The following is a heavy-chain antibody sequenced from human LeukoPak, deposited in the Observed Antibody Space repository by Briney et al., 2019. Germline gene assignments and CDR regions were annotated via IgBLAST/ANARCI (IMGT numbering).Heavy chain of an antibody. V-gene: IGHV4-31*03. J-gene: IGHJ4*02. CDR3: ARDRDYDYIWGTYRVFDY. CDR1: GGSISSGGYY. Sequence: SQTLSLTCTVSGGSISSGGYYWSWIHQHPGKGLEWIGYIYYSGSTYYNPSLKSRVTISVDTSKNQFSLKLSSVTAADTAVYYCARDRDYDYIWGTYRVFDYWGQGTLVTVSS. CDR2: IYYSGST. D-gene: IGHD3-16*02.